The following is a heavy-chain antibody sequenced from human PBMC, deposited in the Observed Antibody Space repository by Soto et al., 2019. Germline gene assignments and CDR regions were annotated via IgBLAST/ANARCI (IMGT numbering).Heavy chain of an antibody. CDR1: GFTFSSYG. V-gene: IGHV3-30*18. D-gene: IGHD3-22*01. J-gene: IGHJ4*02. Sequence: PGGSLRLSCAASGFTFSSYGMHWVRQAPGKGLEWVAVISYDGSNKYYADSVKGRFTISRDNSKNTLYLQMNSLRAEDTAVYYCAKDSLRADYYDSSGSYYFDYWGQGTLVTVSS. CDR3: AKDSLRADYYDSSGSYYFDY. CDR2: ISYDGSNK.